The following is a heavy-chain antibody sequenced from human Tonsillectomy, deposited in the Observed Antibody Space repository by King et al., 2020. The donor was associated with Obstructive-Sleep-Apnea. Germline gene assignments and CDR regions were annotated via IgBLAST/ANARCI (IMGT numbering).Heavy chain of an antibody. Sequence: VQLVESGGGVVQPGRSLRLSCAASGFTFSSYAMHWVRQAPGKGLEWVAVISYDGSNKYYADSVKGRFTISRDNSKNTLYLQMNSLRAEDTAVYYCARAYDSSGYYPAEYFQHWGQGTLVTVSS. V-gene: IGHV3-30*04. CDR2: ISYDGSNK. J-gene: IGHJ1*01. CDR1: GFTFSSYA. D-gene: IGHD3-22*01. CDR3: ARAYDSSGYYPAEYFQH.